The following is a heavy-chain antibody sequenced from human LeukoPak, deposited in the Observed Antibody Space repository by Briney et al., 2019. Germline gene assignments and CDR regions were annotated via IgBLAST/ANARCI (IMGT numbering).Heavy chain of an antibody. J-gene: IGHJ3*02. D-gene: IGHD5-12*01. CDR1: GYTFSIFD. CDR3: ARWDSGYYGDAFDI. V-gene: IGHV1-3*01. CDR2: INAGNGNT. Sequence: ASVKVSCKASGYTFSIFDIHWVRQAPGQRLEWMGRINAGNGNTKYSQKFQGRVTITRDTSASTAYMELSSLRSEDTAVYYCARWDSGYYGDAFDIWSQGTMAAVSS.